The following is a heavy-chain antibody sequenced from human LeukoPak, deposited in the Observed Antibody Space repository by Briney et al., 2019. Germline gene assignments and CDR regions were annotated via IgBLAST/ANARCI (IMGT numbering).Heavy chain of an antibody. D-gene: IGHD2-15*01. Sequence: PSETLSLTCTVSGGSISSSGYYWGWIRQPPGKGLEWIGSIYYSGSIYYNPSLKSRVTISVDTSKSQFSLSLSSVTAADTAVYYCARSRDSSGASFDYWGQGTPVTVSS. CDR2: IYYSGSI. J-gene: IGHJ4*02. V-gene: IGHV4-39*01. CDR3: ARSRDSSGASFDY. CDR1: GGSISSSGYY.